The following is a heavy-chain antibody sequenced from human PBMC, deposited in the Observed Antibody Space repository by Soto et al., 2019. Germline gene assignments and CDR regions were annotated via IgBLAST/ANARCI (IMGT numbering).Heavy chain of an antibody. CDR3: AGSSSYKGYYYYLDV. J-gene: IGHJ6*03. V-gene: IGHV4-34*01. CDR1: GGSFSGYY. Sequence: SETLSLTCAVYGGSFSGYYWSWIRQPPGKGLEWIGEINHSGSTNYNPSLKSRVTISVDTSKNQFSLKLSSVTAADTAVYYCAGSSSYKGYYYYLDVWGKGTTVTVAS. CDR2: INHSGST. D-gene: IGHD6-13*01.